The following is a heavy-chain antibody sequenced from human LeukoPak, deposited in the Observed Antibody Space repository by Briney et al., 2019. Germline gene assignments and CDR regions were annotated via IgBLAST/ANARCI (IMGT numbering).Heavy chain of an antibody. CDR2: ISGSGGST. CDR3: VKRSGLHDAFDI. V-gene: IGHV3-23*01. CDR1: GFTFSSYA. D-gene: IGHD5-18*01. J-gene: IGHJ3*02. Sequence: GGSLRLSCAASGFTFSSYAMSWVRQAPGKGLEWVSAISGSGGSTYYADSVKGRFTISRDNSKNTLYLQMNSLRAEDTAVYYCVKRSGLHDAFDIWGQGTMVTVSS.